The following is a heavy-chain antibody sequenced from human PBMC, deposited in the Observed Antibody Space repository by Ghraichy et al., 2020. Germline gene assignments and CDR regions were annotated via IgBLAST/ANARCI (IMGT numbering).Heavy chain of an antibody. D-gene: IGHD6-13*01. CDR3: AREAGSSWYLNAFDI. CDR1: GGSISSYY. Sequence: SETLSLTCTVSGGSISSYYWSWIRQPPGKGLEWIGYIYYSGSTNYNPSLKSRVTISVDTSKNQFSLKLSSVTAADTAVYYCAREAGSSWYLNAFDIWGQGTMVTVSS. J-gene: IGHJ3*02. CDR2: IYYSGST. V-gene: IGHV4-59*01.